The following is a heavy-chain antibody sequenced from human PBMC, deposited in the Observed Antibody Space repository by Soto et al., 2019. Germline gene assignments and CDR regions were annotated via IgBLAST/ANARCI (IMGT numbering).Heavy chain of an antibody. CDR1: GGTFSSYT. CDR2: IIPILGIA. J-gene: IGHJ4*02. V-gene: IGHV1-69*02. CDR3: ARAPSPGGTPFDY. Sequence: QVQLVQSGAEVKKPGSSVKVSCKASGGTFSSYTISWVRQAPGQGLEWMGRIIPILGIANYAQKFQGRVTIPAEKYTSTAYMEQRSLRSEDTAEYYCARAPSPGGTPFDYWGQGTLVTVSS. D-gene: IGHD3-16*01.